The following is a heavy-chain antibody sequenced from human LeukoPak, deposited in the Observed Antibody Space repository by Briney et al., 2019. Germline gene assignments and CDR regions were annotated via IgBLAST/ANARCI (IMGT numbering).Heavy chain of an antibody. CDR2: ISAYNGNT. CDR3: ATLSPSYGSGSLADAFDI. CDR1: GYTFTSYG. J-gene: IGHJ3*02. V-gene: IGHV1-18*01. D-gene: IGHD3-10*01. Sequence: ASVKVSCKASGYTFTSYGISWVRQAPGQGLEWMGWISAYNGNTNYAQKLQGRVTMTTDTSTSTAYMELSSLRSEDTAVYYCATLSPSYGSGSLADAFDIWGQGTMVTVSS.